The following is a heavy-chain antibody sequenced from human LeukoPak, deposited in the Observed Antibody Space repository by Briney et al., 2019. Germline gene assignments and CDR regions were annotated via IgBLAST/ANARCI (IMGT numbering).Heavy chain of an antibody. Sequence: GASVKLSCKASGYTFTSYYMHWVRHAPGQGLEWMGIINPSGGSTSYAQKFQGSVTMTRDMSTSTVYMELSSLRSEDTAVYYCARDTSDYYDSSGYAIVDWGQGTLVTVSS. J-gene: IGHJ4*02. D-gene: IGHD3-22*01. CDR3: ARDTSDYYDSSGYAIVD. CDR1: GYTFTSYY. V-gene: IGHV1-46*01. CDR2: INPSGGST.